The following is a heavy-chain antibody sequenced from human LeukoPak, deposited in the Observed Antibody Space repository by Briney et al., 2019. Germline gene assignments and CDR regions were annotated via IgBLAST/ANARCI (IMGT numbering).Heavy chain of an antibody. D-gene: IGHD6-19*01. CDR2: ISSSSSYI. CDR3: ASRRRGQWLVLNAFDI. Sequence: GGSLRFSCAASGFTFSSYSMNWVRQAPGKGLEWVSSISSSSSYIYYADSVKGRFTISRDNAKNSLYLQMNSLRAEDTAVYYCASRRRGQWLVLNAFDIWGQGTMVTVSS. J-gene: IGHJ3*02. CDR1: GFTFSSYS. V-gene: IGHV3-21*01.